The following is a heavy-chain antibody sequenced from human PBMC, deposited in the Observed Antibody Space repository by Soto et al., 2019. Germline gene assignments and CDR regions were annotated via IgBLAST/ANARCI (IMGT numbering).Heavy chain of an antibody. Sequence: QVQLQESGPGLVKRSQTLSLTCTVSGGSISSGDYYWSWIRQPPGKGLEWIGYIYYSGSTYYNPSLKSRVTISVDTSKNQFSLKLSSVTAADTAVYYCASTRRAYCGGDCYSAYFDYWGQGTLVTVSS. CDR2: IYYSGST. V-gene: IGHV4-30-4*01. J-gene: IGHJ4*02. CDR1: GGSISSGDYY. D-gene: IGHD2-21*02. CDR3: ASTRRAYCGGDCYSAYFDY.